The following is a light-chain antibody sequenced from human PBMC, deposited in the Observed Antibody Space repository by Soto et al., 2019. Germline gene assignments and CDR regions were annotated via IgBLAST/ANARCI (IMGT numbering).Light chain of an antibody. CDR1: QSISSG. CDR2: KAS. CDR3: QQYNSYSRT. Sequence: DIQMTQAPSTLSASVGDRVTITCRSSQSISSGLAWYQQKPGEAPKLLIYKASSLESGVPSRFSGSGSGTEFTLTISSLQPDDFATYYCQQYNSYSRTFGQGTKVDI. V-gene: IGKV1-5*03. J-gene: IGKJ1*01.